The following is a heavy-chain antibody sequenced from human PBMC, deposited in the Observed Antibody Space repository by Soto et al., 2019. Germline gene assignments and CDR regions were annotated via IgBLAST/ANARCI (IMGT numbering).Heavy chain of an antibody. J-gene: IGHJ6*02. D-gene: IGHD1-7*01. Sequence: GASVKVSCKASGGTFSSYAISWVRQAPGQGLEWMGGIIPIFGTANYAQKFQGRVTITADESTSTAYMELSSLRSEDTAVYYCARSGYDGITGTTINPTDSGMDVWGQGTTVTVS. V-gene: IGHV1-69*13. CDR3: ARSGYDGITGTTINPTDSGMDV. CDR2: IIPIFGTA. CDR1: GGTFSSYA.